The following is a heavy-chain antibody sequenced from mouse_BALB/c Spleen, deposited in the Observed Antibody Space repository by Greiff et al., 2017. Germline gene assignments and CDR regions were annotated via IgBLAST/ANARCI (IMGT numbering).Heavy chain of an antibody. V-gene: IGHV14-3*02. CDR2: IDPANGNT. Sequence: DVQLVESGAELVKPGASVKLSCTASGFNIKDTYMHWVKQRPEQGLEWIGRIDPANGNTKYDPKFQGKATITADTSSNTAYLQLSSLTSEDTAVYYCAPYEDWYFDVWGAGTTVTVSS. CDR3: APYEDWYFDV. J-gene: IGHJ1*01. D-gene: IGHD2-3*01. CDR1: GFNIKDTY.